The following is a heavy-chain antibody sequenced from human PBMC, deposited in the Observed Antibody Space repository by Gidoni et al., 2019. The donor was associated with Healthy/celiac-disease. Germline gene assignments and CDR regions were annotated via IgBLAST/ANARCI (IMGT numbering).Heavy chain of an antibody. V-gene: IGHV3-49*05. Sequence: EVQLVESGGGVVKPGRSVSLSCTASGFPSVDYAMNGFRQEPGKGLEWVGFIRSKAYGGTTEYAASVKGRFTISRDDSKYIAYLQMNSLKTEDTAVYYCTRAGWERRADAFDIWGQGTMVTVSS. CDR3: TRAGWERRADAFDI. CDR2: IRSKAYGGTT. D-gene: IGHD1-26*01. CDR1: GFPSVDYA. J-gene: IGHJ3*02.